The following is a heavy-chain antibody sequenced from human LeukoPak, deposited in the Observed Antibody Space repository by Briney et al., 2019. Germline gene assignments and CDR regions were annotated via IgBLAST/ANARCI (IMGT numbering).Heavy chain of an antibody. J-gene: IGHJ4*02. Sequence: GGSLRLSCAASGFTFNNAWMSWVRQAPGKGLEWVGRIKGKTDGEKTDHAIPGKGRLIISRDDSKDTLYLQMNRLKTKDTAVYYCVTETYYVSGIYWGQGTLVTVSS. CDR2: IKGKTDGEKT. CDR3: VTETYYVSGIY. CDR1: GFTFNNAW. V-gene: IGHV3-15*01. D-gene: IGHD3-10*01.